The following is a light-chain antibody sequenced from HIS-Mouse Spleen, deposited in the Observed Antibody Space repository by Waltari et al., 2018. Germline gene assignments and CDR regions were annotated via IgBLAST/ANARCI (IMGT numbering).Light chain of an antibody. V-gene: IGLV2-14*03. J-gene: IGLJ2*01. CDR1: SSDVGGYNY. Sequence: QSALTQPASVSGSPGQSITISCTGTSSDVGGYNYGSWYQQHPGKAPKLMIYDVSNRPSGVSNRFSGSKSGNTASLTISGLQAEDEADYYCSSYTSSSTEVFGGGTKLTVL. CDR2: DVS. CDR3: SSYTSSSTEV.